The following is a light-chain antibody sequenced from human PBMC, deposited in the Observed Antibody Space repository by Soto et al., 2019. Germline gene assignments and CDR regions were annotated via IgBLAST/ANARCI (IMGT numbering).Light chain of an antibody. CDR2: GAS. CDR1: QSVSNSH. J-gene: IGKJ2*01. V-gene: IGKV3-20*01. Sequence: EIVLTQSPGTLSLSPGERATLSCRASQSVSNSHLAWYQQKPGQAPRLLIYGASSRATGIPDRFSGSGSGTDFTLTISRLEHEDSAVYYCQQYGSSPVTFGQGTKLEIK. CDR3: QQYGSSPVT.